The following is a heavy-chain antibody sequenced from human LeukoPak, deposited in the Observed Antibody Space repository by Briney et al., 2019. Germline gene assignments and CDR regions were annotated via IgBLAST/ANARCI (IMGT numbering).Heavy chain of an antibody. CDR3: ARGRRPIYYYDSSGYYVWLDP. J-gene: IGHJ5*02. CDR1: GGSISSYY. D-gene: IGHD3-22*01. Sequence: SETLSLTCTVSGGSISSYYWSWIRQPPGKGLEWIGYIYYSGSTNYNPSLKSRVTISVDTSKNQFSLKLSSVTAADTAVYYCARGRRPIYYYDSSGYYVWLDPWGQGTLVTVSS. V-gene: IGHV4-59*01. CDR2: IYYSGST.